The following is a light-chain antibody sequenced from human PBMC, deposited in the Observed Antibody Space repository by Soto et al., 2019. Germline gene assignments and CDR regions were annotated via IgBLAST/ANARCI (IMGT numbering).Light chain of an antibody. Sequence: DIQMTQSPSTLSASVGDRVTITCRASQSINSWLAWYQQKAGKAPKLLIYKASSLEGGVPSRFSGSGSGTEFTLTISGLQPDAFATYYCQHYKTYSFTFGQGTKLEIK. CDR3: QHYKTYSFT. J-gene: IGKJ2*01. V-gene: IGKV1-5*03. CDR2: KAS. CDR1: QSINSW.